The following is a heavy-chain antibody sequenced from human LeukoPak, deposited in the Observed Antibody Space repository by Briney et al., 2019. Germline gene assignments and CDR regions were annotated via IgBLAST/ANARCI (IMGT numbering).Heavy chain of an antibody. CDR2: IYSGDNT. V-gene: IGHV3-53*01. D-gene: IGHD6-13*01. Sequence: GGSLRLSCAASGFTVGSTYMGWVRQAPGKGLEWVSVIYSGDNTYYPDSVKGRFTISRDNSRNTMDLQMNSLRAEDTAVYYCARCDSSSWYGIDYWGQGTLVTVSS. CDR3: ARCDSSSWYGIDY. CDR1: GFTVGSTY. J-gene: IGHJ4*02.